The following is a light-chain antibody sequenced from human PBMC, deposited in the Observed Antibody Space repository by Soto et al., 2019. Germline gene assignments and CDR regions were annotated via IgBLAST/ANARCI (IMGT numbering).Light chain of an antibody. CDR1: SSDVGSYDL. Sequence: QSALTQPASVSGSPGQSITISCTGTSSDVGSYDLVSWYQQHPGKPPKLMIYEGSQRPSGVSNRFSGSKSGNTASLTIFGLQADDEADYYCFSYAGTTNVAFGTGTKVTVL. V-gene: IGLV2-23*01. J-gene: IGLJ1*01. CDR3: FSYAGTTNVA. CDR2: EGS.